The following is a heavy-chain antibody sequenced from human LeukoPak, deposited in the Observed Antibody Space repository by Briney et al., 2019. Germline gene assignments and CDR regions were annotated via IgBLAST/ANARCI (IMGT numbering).Heavy chain of an antibody. CDR2: IYHSGST. J-gene: IGHJ3*02. CDR3: ARVVSMLVRAFDI. Sequence: ETXXLXCXVXXGSXSXSNWWSWVRQPPGKGLEWXGEIYHSGSTNYNPSLKSRVTISVDKSKNQFSLKLSSVTAADTAVYYCARVVSMLVRAFDIWGQGTMVTVSS. V-gene: IGHV4-4*02. D-gene: IGHD6-13*01. CDR1: XGSXSXSNW.